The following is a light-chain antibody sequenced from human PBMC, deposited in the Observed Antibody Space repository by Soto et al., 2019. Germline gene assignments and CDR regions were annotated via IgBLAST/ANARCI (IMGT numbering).Light chain of an antibody. Sequence: QSALTQPRSVSGSPGQSVTISCTGTSSDVGAYIYVSWYQQYPAKAPKVMIYDVGRRPSGVPDRFSGSKSGNTASLTISGLQAEDEDVYFCCSYAGNKTVVFGGGTKLTVL. J-gene: IGLJ3*02. CDR3: CSYAGNKTVV. CDR1: SSDVGAYIY. CDR2: DVG. V-gene: IGLV2-11*01.